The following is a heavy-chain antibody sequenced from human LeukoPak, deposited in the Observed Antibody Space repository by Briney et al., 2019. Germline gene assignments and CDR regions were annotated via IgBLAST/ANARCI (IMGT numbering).Heavy chain of an antibody. CDR3: AKGRDPDYYYYGMDV. J-gene: IGHJ6*02. Sequence: PGRSLRLSCAASGFTFDDYAMHWVRQAPGKGLEWVSGISWNSGSIGYADSVKGRFTISRDNAKNSLYLQMNSLRAEDTALYYCAKGRDPDYYYYGMDVWGQGTTVTVSS. V-gene: IGHV3-9*01. CDR1: GFTFDDYA. CDR2: ISWNSGSI.